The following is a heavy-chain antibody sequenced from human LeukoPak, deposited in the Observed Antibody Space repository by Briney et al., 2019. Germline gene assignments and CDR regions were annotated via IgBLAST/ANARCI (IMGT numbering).Heavy chain of an antibody. CDR2: MQSTGNS. Sequence: SETLSLTCTVSGGSISSYYWNWIRKPPGKGLEWIAYMQSTGNSKYNPSLKSRATMSVDTSKNQVVLNLSSVTAADTAVYYCARDKRHSYGRYFAHWGQGMLVTVSS. CDR3: ARDKRHSYGRYFAH. V-gene: IGHV4-59*01. D-gene: IGHD5-18*01. J-gene: IGHJ4*02. CDR1: GGSISSYY.